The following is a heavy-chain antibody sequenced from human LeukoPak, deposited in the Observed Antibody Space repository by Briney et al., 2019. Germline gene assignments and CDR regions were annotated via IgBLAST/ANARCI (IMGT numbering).Heavy chain of an antibody. D-gene: IGHD5-18*01. J-gene: IGHJ4*02. CDR2: IYSGGST. CDR1: GFTVSSDF. V-gene: IGHV3-66*02. CDR3: AREGYSSGSRTGIDY. Sequence: GGSLRLSCAASGFTVSSDFMNWVRQAPGRGLEWVSVIYSGGSTSYADSVKGRFTISRDNSKNTLFLQMNSLRIDDTAVYYCAREGYSSGSRTGIDYWGQGTLVTVSS.